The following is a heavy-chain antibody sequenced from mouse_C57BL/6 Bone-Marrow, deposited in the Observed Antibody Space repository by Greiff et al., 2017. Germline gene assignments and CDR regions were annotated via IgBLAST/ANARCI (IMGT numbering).Heavy chain of an antibody. CDR3: ARYRLNYFDY. CDR2: IYPGGGYT. CDR1: GYTFTNYW. Sequence: VQLQQSGAELVRPGTSVKMSCKASGYTFTNYWIGWAKQRPGHGLAWIGDIYPGGGYTNYNEKFKGKATLTADKSSSTAYMQFSSLTSEDSAIYYCARYRLNYFDYWGQGTTLTVSS. V-gene: IGHV1-63*01. J-gene: IGHJ2*01. D-gene: IGHD2-12*01.